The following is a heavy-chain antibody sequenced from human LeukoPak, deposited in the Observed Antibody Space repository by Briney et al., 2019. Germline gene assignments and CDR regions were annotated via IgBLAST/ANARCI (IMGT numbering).Heavy chain of an antibody. CDR3: VKMGTYSYFDY. D-gene: IGHD1-14*01. J-gene: IGHJ4*02. CDR1: GFTFSSYA. CDR2: ISGSGGST. Sequence: GGSLRLSCAASGFTFSSYAMSWVRQAPGKGLEWVSAISGSGGSTYYADSVKGRFTISRDSSKNTLYLQMNSLRAEDTAVYYCVKMGTYSYFDYWGQGTLGTVSS. V-gene: IGHV3-23*01.